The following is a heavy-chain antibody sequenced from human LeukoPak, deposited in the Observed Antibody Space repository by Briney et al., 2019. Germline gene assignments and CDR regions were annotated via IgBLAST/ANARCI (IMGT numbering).Heavy chain of an antibody. CDR2: ISSSGSTI. D-gene: IGHD4-23*01. J-gene: IGHJ6*03. CDR1: GFTFSSYE. CDR3: AKLGGNYYYYYYMDV. Sequence: GGSLRLSCAASGFTFSSYEMNWVRQAPGKGLEWVSYISSSGSTIYYADSVKGRFAISRDNSKNTLYLQMNSLRAEDTAVYYCAKLGGNYYYYYYMDVWGKGTTVTVSS. V-gene: IGHV3-48*03.